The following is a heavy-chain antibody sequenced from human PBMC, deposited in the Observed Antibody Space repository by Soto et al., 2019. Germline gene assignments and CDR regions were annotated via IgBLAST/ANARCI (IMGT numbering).Heavy chain of an antibody. CDR2: VYGNDDQ. CDR1: GFSLTTSGVC. J-gene: IGHJ4*02. Sequence: QITLKESGPTLVKPTQTLTLTCNFSGFSLTTSGVCVGWVRQPPGKALEWLALVYGNDDQRYNLFLKNSLTITKDTSRDQVVLTMTHMDPVDTATDYCAHASTWDDRTPYFFDYWGQGTLVTVS. V-gene: IGHV2-5*01. D-gene: IGHD1-1*01. CDR3: AHASTWDDRTPYFFDY.